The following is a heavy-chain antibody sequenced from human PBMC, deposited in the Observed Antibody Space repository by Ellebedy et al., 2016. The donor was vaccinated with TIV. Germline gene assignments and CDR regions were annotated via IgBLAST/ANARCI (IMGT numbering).Heavy chain of an antibody. D-gene: IGHD6-19*01. CDR1: GFRLSSFW. V-gene: IGHV3-7*01. CDR3: ARAGSSGWEAYFDL. Sequence: GESLKISCAASGFRLSSFWMSWVRQAPGKGLESVANINHAGSETYYVDSVKGRFTISRDNAKNSLYLQMDSLRAEDTAVYYCARAGSSGWEAYFDLWGRGTLVTVSS. J-gene: IGHJ2*01. CDR2: INHAGSET.